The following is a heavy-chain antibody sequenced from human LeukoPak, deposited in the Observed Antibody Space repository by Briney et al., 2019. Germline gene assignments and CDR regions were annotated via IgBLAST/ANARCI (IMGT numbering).Heavy chain of an antibody. CDR2: INSDGSDT. V-gene: IGHV3-74*01. Sequence: GGSLRLSCAASGFTFSSYWMNWVRQAPGKGPVWVSRINSDGSDTRYADSVKGRFTISRDNAKNTLYLQMNSLRAEDTAVYYCARGTGYGVFDYWGQGTLVTVSS. CDR3: ARGTGYGVFDY. D-gene: IGHD2-8*01. J-gene: IGHJ4*02. CDR1: GFTFSSYW.